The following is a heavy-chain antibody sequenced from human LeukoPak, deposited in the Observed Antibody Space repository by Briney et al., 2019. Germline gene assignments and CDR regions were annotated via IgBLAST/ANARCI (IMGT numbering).Heavy chain of an antibody. J-gene: IGHJ3*02. Sequence: ASVKVSCKASGYTFTSYGISWVRQAPGQGLEWMGGIIPIFGTANYAQKFRGRVTITADESTSTAYMELSSLRSEDTAVYYCARDDSSGYYAFDIWGQGTMVTVSS. V-gene: IGHV1-69*13. CDR2: IIPIFGTA. CDR3: ARDDSSGYYAFDI. CDR1: GYTFTSYG. D-gene: IGHD3-22*01.